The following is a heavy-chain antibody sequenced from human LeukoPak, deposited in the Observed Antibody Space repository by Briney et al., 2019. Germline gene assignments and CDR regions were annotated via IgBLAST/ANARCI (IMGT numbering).Heavy chain of an antibody. CDR3: AGRYCSGGDCYSWFDP. J-gene: IGHJ5*02. D-gene: IGHD2-15*01. Sequence: ASVKVSCTASGYTFTSYGISWVRQAPGQGLEWMGWISAYNANTNYAQKLQGRVTMTTDTSTSTAYMELGSLRSDDTAVYYCAGRYCSGGDCYSWFDPWGQGTLVTVSS. CDR1: GYTFTSYG. CDR2: ISAYNANT. V-gene: IGHV1-18*01.